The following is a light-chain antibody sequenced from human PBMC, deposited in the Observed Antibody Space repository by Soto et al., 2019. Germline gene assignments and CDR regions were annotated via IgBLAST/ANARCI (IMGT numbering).Light chain of an antibody. V-gene: IGKV3-15*01. CDR3: QHYDAWPLT. CDR2: DAI. J-gene: IGKJ4*01. Sequence: EILMTQSPATLSVSPGERVTLSCRASQNIHNPLSWFLQKPGQAPRLLMYDAIIRAAGIPARFSGSWSGTEFTLTINSLQSEDFAVYYCQHYDAWPLTFGGGTKVDIK. CDR1: QNIHNP.